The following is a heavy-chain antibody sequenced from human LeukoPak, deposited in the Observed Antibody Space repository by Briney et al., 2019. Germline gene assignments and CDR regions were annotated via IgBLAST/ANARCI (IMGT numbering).Heavy chain of an antibody. V-gene: IGHV3-11*01. CDR1: GFTFSDYY. CDR3: ARDWVRDYGDYASDY. Sequence: GGSLRLSCAASGFTFSDYYMSRIRQAPGKGLEWVSYISSSGSTIYYADSMKGRFTISRDNAKNSLYLQMNSLRAEDTAVYYCARDWVRDYGDYASDYWGQGTLVTVSS. CDR2: ISSSGSTI. J-gene: IGHJ4*02. D-gene: IGHD4-17*01.